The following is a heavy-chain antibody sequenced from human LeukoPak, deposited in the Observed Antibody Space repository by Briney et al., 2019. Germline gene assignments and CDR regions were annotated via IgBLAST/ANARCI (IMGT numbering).Heavy chain of an antibody. CDR1: GFTFSSYS. D-gene: IGHD6-13*01. CDR3: ARDWRAAAGFDY. V-gene: IGHV3-21*01. CDR2: TSSSSSYI. Sequence: PGGSLRLSCAVSGFTFSSYSMSWVRQAPGKGLEWVSPTSSSSSYIYYADSMKGRFTISRDSAKNSLYLQMNSLRAEDTAVYYCARDWRAAAGFDYWGQGTLVTVSS. J-gene: IGHJ4*02.